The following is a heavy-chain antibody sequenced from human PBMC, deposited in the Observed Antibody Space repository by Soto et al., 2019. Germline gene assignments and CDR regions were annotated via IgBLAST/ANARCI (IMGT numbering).Heavy chain of an antibody. CDR1: GFTFHSFT. CDR3: ARDPRETTYYLDY. D-gene: IGHD1-1*01. CDR2: ISYDGTNE. V-gene: IGHV3-30-3*01. J-gene: IGHJ4*02. Sequence: QVQLVESGRGVVQPGRSLRLSCAASGFTFHSFTMHWVRQSPGKGLEWVALISYDGTNEYYADSVKGRFTISRDNSKSTLYLQMNSLRTDDTALYYCARDPRETTYYLDYWGQGTLVTVSS.